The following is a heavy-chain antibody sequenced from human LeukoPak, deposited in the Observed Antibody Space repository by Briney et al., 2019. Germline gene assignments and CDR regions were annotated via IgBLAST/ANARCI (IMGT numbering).Heavy chain of an antibody. D-gene: IGHD6-13*01. J-gene: IGHJ3*02. CDR2: IYYNGSP. V-gene: IGHV4-59*01. CDR1: GASISSYY. CDR3: ARCRGYSSSWARTFDI. Sequence: SETLSLTCTVSGASISSYYWSWIRQPPGKGLEWIGYIYYNGSPNYNPSLKSRVTMSLDTSENQFSLKLTSVTAADTAVYYCARCRGYSSSWARTFDIWGQGTTVTVSS.